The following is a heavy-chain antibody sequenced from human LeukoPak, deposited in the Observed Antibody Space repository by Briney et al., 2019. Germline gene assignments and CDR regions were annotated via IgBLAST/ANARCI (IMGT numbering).Heavy chain of an antibody. Sequence: SETLSLTCTVSGGSISSGDYYWSWIRQPPGKGLEWIGYIYYSGSTYYNPSLKSRVTISVDTSKNQFSLKLSSVTAADTAVYYCARNPYYHDSSGYYSLIDYWGQGTLVTVSS. CDR2: IYYSGST. CDR3: ARNPYYHDSSGYYSLIDY. D-gene: IGHD3-22*01. V-gene: IGHV4-30-4*08. J-gene: IGHJ4*02. CDR1: GGSISSGDYY.